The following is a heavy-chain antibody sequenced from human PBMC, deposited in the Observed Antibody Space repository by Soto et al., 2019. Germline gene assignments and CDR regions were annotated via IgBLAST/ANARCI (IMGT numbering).Heavy chain of an antibody. CDR3: ARDRGSTAMVTYSDY. CDR2: ISSSSSTI. D-gene: IGHD5-18*01. J-gene: IGHJ4*02. V-gene: IGHV3-48*02. Sequence: EVQLVESGGGLVQPGGSLRLSCAASGFTFSSYSMNWVRQAPGKGLEWVSYISSSSSTIYYADSVKGRFNISRDNAKNSLYLQMNSLRDEDTAVYYCARDRGSTAMVTYSDYWGQGTLVTVSS. CDR1: GFTFSSYS.